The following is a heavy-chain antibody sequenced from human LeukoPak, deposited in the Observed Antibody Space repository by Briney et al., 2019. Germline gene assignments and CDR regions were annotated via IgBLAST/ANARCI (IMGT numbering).Heavy chain of an antibody. CDR3: ARVSSGVYFDY. D-gene: IGHD2-15*01. Sequence: SETLSLTCAVYGGSFSGYYWSWIRQPPGKGLELIGYIYYSGSTNYNPSLKSRVTISVDTSKNQFSLKLSPVTAADTAVYYCARVSSGVYFDYWGQGTLVTVSS. J-gene: IGHJ4*02. CDR1: GGSFSGYY. V-gene: IGHV4-59*01. CDR2: IYYSGST.